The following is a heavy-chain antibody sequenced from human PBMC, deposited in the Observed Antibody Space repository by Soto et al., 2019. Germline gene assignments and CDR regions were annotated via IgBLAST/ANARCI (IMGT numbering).Heavy chain of an antibody. D-gene: IGHD3-16*01. V-gene: IGHV3-74*01. CDR3: HRDLGGYASH. Sequence: PGGSLRLSCAASGFTFSNYWMHWVRQAPGKGPVWVSRINTDGSTTNYADSVKGRFTISRDNAKNTLYLQTNTLGAEDPAVFYCHRDLGGYASHWGQGTLVTVPS. CDR2: INTDGSTT. CDR1: GFTFSNYW. J-gene: IGHJ4*02.